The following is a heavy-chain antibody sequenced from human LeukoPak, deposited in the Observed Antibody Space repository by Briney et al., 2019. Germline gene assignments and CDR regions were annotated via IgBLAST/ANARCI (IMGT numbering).Heavy chain of an antibody. J-gene: IGHJ4*02. CDR2: INPNSGGT. Sequence: ASVKVSCKASGYTFTNYAMNWVRQAPGQGLEWMGWINPNSGGTNYAQKFQGRVTMTRDTSISTAYMELSRLRSDDTAVYYCARDQGEMATMMSYWGQGTLVTVSS. V-gene: IGHV1-2*02. D-gene: IGHD5-24*01. CDR1: GYTFTNYA. CDR3: ARDQGEMATMMSY.